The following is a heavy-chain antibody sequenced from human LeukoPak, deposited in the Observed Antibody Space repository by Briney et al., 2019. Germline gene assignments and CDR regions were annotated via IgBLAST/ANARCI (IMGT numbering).Heavy chain of an antibody. CDR1: GFTFSSCS. J-gene: IGHJ6*04. V-gene: IGHV3-21*01. Sequence: KPGGSLRLSCAASGFTFSSCSMNWVRQAPGKGLEWVSSISSSSSYIYYADSVKGRFTISRDNAKNSLYLQMNSLRAEDTAVYYCAELGITMIGGVWGKGTTVTISS. D-gene: IGHD3-10*02. CDR2: ISSSSSYI. CDR3: AELGITMIGGV.